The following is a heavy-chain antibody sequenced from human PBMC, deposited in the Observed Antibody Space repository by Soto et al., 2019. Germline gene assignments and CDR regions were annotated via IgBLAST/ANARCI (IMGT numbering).Heavy chain of an antibody. D-gene: IGHD5-18*01. V-gene: IGHV3-30*18. Sequence: QVQLVESGGGVVQPGRSLRLSCAASGFTFSSYGMHWVRQAPGKGLEWVAVISYDGSNKYYADSVKGRFTISRDNSKNTLYLQMNSLRAEDTAVYYCAKDDRGYSYDDFARYYGMDGWGQGTTVTVSS. CDR2: ISYDGSNK. J-gene: IGHJ6*02. CDR3: AKDDRGYSYDDFARYYGMDG. CDR1: GFTFSSYG.